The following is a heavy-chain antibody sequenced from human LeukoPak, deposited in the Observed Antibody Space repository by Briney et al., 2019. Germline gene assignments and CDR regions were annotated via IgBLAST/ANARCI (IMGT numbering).Heavy chain of an antibody. J-gene: IGHJ4*02. CDR1: GGTFSSYA. D-gene: IGHD2-2*01. CDR2: IIPILGIA. Sequence: ASVKVSCKASGGTFSSYAISWVRQAPGQGLEWMGRIIPILGIANYAQKFQGRVTITRNTSISTAYMELSSLRSEDTAVYYCARGGKSCSSTSCYPLDYWGQGTLVTVSS. CDR3: ARGGKSCSSTSCYPLDY. V-gene: IGHV1-69*04.